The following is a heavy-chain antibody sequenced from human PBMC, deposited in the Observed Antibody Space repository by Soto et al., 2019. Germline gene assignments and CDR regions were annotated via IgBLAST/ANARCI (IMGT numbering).Heavy chain of an antibody. CDR3: ARDSAEFSHYYYYMDV. D-gene: IGHD3-3*01. CDR2: ISSNGGST. J-gene: IGHJ6*03. Sequence: EVQLVESGGGLVQPGGSLRLSCAASVFNFSSYAMHWVRQAPRKGLEYVSAISSNGGSTYYANSVKGRFTISRDNSKNTLYLQMGSLRAEDMAVFSCARDSAEFSHYYYYMDVWGKGTTVTVSS. V-gene: IGHV3-64*01. CDR1: VFNFSSYA.